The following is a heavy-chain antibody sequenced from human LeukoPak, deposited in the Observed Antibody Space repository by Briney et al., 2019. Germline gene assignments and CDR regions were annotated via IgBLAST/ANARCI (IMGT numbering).Heavy chain of an antibody. CDR3: ARGTLGTCTGARCYPFDS. CDR1: GFTFSAHA. V-gene: IGHV3-23*01. J-gene: IGHJ4*02. Sequence: GGSLRLSCGASGFTFSAHAMNWVRQAPGKEMEWVSSITDTTGNTYVADSVKGRFTISRDNSRSTLYLQMTSLRTEDTAIYYCARGTLGTCTGARCYPFDSWGQGALAIVSS. D-gene: IGHD2-8*02. CDR2: ITDTTGNT.